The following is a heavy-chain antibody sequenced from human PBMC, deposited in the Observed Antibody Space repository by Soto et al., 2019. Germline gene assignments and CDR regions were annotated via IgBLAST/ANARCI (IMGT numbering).Heavy chain of an antibody. J-gene: IGHJ5*02. CDR2: IIPILGIA. Sequence: ASVKVSCKASGGTFSSYTISWVRQAPGQGLEWMGRIIPILGIANYAQKFQGRVTITADKSTSTAYMELSSLRSEDTAVYYCARDTSSITIFGVAKPGWCGPWGQGTLVSVSS. V-gene: IGHV1-69*04. CDR3: ARDTSSITIFGVAKPGWCGP. CDR1: GGTFSSYT. D-gene: IGHD3-3*01.